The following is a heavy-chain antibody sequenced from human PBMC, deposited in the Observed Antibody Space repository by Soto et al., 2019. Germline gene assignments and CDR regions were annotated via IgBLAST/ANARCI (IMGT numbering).Heavy chain of an antibody. V-gene: IGHV4-30-4*01. Sequence: PGKGLEWIGYIYYSGSTYYNPSLKSRXTISVDTSKNQVSLKLSSVTAADTAVYYCARKYCSGGSCYEYYFDYWGQGTLV. D-gene: IGHD2-15*01. CDR2: IYYSGST. CDR3: ARKYCSGGSCYEYYFDY. J-gene: IGHJ4*02.